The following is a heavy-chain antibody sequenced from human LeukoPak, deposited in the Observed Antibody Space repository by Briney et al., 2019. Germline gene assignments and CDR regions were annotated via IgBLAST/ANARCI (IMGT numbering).Heavy chain of an antibody. CDR1: GFTFSDHW. D-gene: IGHD4-17*01. CDR3: ARAPDYGDYYFDY. Sequence: GGSLRLSCEASGFTFSDHWMSWVRQAPGKGLEWVANIGPDGSFKFYADSMRGRFTISRDNSKNTLYLQMNSLRAEDTAVYYCARAPDYGDYYFDYWGQGTLVTVSS. CDR2: IGPDGSFK. J-gene: IGHJ4*02. V-gene: IGHV3-7*01.